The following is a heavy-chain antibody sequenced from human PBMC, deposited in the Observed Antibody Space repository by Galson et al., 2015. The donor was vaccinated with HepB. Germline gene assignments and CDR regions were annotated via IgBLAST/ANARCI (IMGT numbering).Heavy chain of an antibody. Sequence: SVKVSCKASGYTFTGYHMHWVRQAPGQGLEWMGRINPNSGGTNYAQKFQGRVTMTRDASISTAYMELSRLRSDDTAVYYCARDLGGSFLYNWFDPWGQGTLVTVSS. CDR3: ARDLGGSFLYNWFDP. CDR2: INPNSGGT. CDR1: GYTFTGYH. J-gene: IGHJ5*02. V-gene: IGHV1-2*06. D-gene: IGHD1-26*01.